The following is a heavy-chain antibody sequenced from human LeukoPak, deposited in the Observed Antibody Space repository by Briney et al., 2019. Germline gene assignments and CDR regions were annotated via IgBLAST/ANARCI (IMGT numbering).Heavy chain of an antibody. CDR2: TYPGDSDT. V-gene: IGHV5-51*01. CDR3: ARQNGNAKYYFDY. Sequence: GESLKISGKGSGYSFTYYWIGWVRQMPGKGLEWMGSTYPGDSDTTYRPSLQGQVTISVDKSISTAYLQWRSLKASDTAMYYCARQNGNAKYYFDYWGQGTLVTVSS. J-gene: IGHJ4*02. CDR1: GYSFTYYW.